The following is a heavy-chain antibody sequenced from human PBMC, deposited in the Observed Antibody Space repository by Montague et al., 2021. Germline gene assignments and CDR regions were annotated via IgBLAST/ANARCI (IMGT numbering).Heavy chain of an antibody. Sequence: SVPLSLPFSVSGVSIGEKSFYWGWVRQAPRRGLEWIGHMFYRGNTYYNPSLQSRVSISVDTSKNQFSLTLTSVTASDTAVYYCARRCYGDPQTDPEPANCALDVWGQGTSVTVSS. CDR3: ARRCYGDPQTDPEPANCALDV. J-gene: IGHJ6*02. CDR1: GVSIGEKSFY. D-gene: IGHD1-14*01. CDR2: MFYRGNT. V-gene: IGHV4-39*01.